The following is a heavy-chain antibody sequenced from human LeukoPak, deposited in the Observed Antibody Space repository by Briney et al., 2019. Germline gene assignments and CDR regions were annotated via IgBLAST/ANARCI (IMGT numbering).Heavy chain of an antibody. CDR1: GFTFSSYA. V-gene: IGHV3-30-3*01. Sequence: PGRSLRLSCAASGFTFSSYAMHWVRQAPGKGLEWVAVISYDGSNKYHADSVKGRFTISRDNSKNTLYLQMNSLRAEDTAVYYCARDQGTSIAADSGRGYFQHWARAPWSPSPQ. CDR3: ARDQGTSIAADSGRGYFQH. D-gene: IGHD6-13*01. CDR2: ISYDGSNK. J-gene: IGHJ1*01.